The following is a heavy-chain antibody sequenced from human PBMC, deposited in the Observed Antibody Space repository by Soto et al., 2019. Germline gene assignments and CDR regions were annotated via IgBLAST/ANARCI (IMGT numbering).Heavy chain of an antibody. CDR2: NLPLFNIS. D-gene: IGHD3-10*01. Sequence: QVQLVQSGAEVKKPGSSVKVSCKASGGAFSSYAISWVRQAPGQGLEWMGGNLPLFNISNYAQKFQGRVTTTADEPTSTAYMDLSNLTSEDTAVYYCARRRLGYGSWYFDLGGRGTLITVSS. V-gene: IGHV1-69*01. CDR3: ARRRLGYGSWYFDL. J-gene: IGHJ2*01. CDR1: GGAFSSYA.